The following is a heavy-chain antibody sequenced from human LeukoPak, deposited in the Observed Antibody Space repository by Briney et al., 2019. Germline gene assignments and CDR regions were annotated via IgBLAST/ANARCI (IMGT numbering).Heavy chain of an antibody. CDR1: GGSFSGYY. V-gene: IGHV4-34*01. Sequence: SETLSLTCAVYGGSFSGYYWSWIREPPGKGLEWIGEINHSGSTNYNPSLKSRVTISVDKSKNQFSLKLSSVTAADTAVYYCARAGPTTYYDFWSSWGQGTLVTVSS. J-gene: IGHJ5*02. CDR2: INHSGST. CDR3: ARAGPTTYYDFWSS. D-gene: IGHD3-3*01.